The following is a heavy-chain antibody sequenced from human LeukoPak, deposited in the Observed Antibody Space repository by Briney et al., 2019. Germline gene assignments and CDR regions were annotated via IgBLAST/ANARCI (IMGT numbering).Heavy chain of an antibody. V-gene: IGHV1-18*01. CDR3: ARDQGPYSSGWYEGDY. D-gene: IGHD6-19*01. CDR1: GYTFTSYG. J-gene: IGHJ4*02. CDR2: ISAYNGNT. Sequence: ASVKVSCKASGYTFTSYGISWVRQAPGQGLEWMGWISAYNGNTNYAQKLQGRVTMTTDTSTSTAYMELRSLRSDDTAVYNCARDQGPYSSGWYEGDYWGQGTLVTVSS.